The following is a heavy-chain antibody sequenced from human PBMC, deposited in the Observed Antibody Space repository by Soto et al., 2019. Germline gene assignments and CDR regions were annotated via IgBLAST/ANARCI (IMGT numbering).Heavy chain of an antibody. D-gene: IGHD6-19*01. J-gene: IGHJ4*02. CDR1: GYTFSSYG. Sequence: QVQLVQSGAKVKKPGASVKVSCKTSGYTFSSYGVSWVRQAPGQGLEWMGWISVNNGNTKYAQKVQGRVTMTTDTSTSTAYMELRSLRSDDTAVYYCARDRNIEVAGAQPLLPWGQGTLVTVSS. V-gene: IGHV1-18*01. CDR2: ISVNNGNT. CDR3: ARDRNIEVAGAQPLLP.